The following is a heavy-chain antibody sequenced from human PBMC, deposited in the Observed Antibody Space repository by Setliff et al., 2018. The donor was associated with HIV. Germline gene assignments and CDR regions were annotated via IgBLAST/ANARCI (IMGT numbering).Heavy chain of an antibody. V-gene: IGHV4-61*03. CDR2: VSYSGST. CDR3: ARHGHFYDSSSSDAFDI. D-gene: IGHD3-22*01. Sequence: SETLSLTCTVSGGSISSGSYYWSWIRQPLGKGLEWLGYVSYSGSTNFNPSLESRLAMSVDMSKNHFSLKLRSVTAADTAVYYCARHGHFYDSSSSDAFDIWGHGTMVTVSS. J-gene: IGHJ3*02. CDR1: GGSISSGSYY.